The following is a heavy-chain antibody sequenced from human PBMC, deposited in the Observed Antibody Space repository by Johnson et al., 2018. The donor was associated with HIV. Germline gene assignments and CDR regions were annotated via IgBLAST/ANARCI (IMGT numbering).Heavy chain of an antibody. CDR3: AREAGDRFVGFDAFDI. CDR1: GFTFSSYA. V-gene: IGHV3-33*08. CDR2: IWYDGTNR. J-gene: IGHJ3*02. Sequence: QVQLVESGGGVVQPGRSLRLSCAASGFTFSSYAMRWVRQAPGKGLEWVAVIWYDGTNRYYADSVRGRFTISRDNSKNTLYLQMNSLRAEDTAAYYCAREAGDRFVGFDAFDIWGQGTMVTVSS. D-gene: IGHD3-16*01.